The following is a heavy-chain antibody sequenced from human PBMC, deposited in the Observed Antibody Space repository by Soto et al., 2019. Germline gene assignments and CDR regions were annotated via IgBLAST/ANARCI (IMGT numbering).Heavy chain of an antibody. V-gene: IGHV1-2*02. CDR2: INPNSGGT. CDR3: ASQLGSSSSLPDAFDI. CDR1: GYTFTGYY. Sequence: GSVKVSCKASGYTFTGYYMHWVRQAPGQGLEWMGWINPNSGGTNYAQKFQGRVTMTRDTSISTAYMELSRLRSDDTAVYYCASQLGSSSSLPDAFDIWGQGTMVTVSS. J-gene: IGHJ3*02. D-gene: IGHD6-6*01.